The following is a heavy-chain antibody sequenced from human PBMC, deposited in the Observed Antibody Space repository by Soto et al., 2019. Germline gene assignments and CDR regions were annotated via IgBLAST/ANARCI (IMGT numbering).Heavy chain of an antibody. D-gene: IGHD3-3*01. J-gene: IGHJ6*02. Sequence: QVQLVESGGGVVQPGRSLRLSCAASGFTFSSYGMHWARQAPGKGLEWVAVISYDGSNKYYADSVKGRFTLSRDNSKNMLYLKMNSLRADDTALYYCAKESHKTIFGGSYYGMDVWGQGTTVTVSS. CDR1: GFTFSSYG. CDR2: ISYDGSNK. CDR3: AKESHKTIFGGSYYGMDV. V-gene: IGHV3-30*18.